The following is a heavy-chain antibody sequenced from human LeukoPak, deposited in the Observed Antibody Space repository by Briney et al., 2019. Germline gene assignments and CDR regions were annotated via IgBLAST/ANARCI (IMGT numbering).Heavy chain of an antibody. V-gene: IGHV5-51*01. CDR2: VYPGDSTA. D-gene: IGHD6-19*01. J-gene: IGHJ4*02. Sequence: PGESLKISCKGSGYSFANYGIGWVRQMPGKGLEWMGIVYPGDSTARYSPSFQGQVTISADKSISTAYLQWSSLKASDTAMYYCARLRYSSGWYAAYWGQGTLVTVSS. CDR3: ARLRYSSGWYAAY. CDR1: GYSFANYG.